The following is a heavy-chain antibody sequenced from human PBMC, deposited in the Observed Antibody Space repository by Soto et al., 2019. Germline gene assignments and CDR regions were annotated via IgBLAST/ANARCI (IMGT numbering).Heavy chain of an antibody. D-gene: IGHD2-2*01. CDR3: AKGGDCSSTSCYLNWFDP. CDR2: ISYDGSNK. J-gene: IGHJ5*02. Sequence: QVQLVESGGGVVQPGRSLRLSCAASGFTFSSYGMHWVRQAPGKGLEWVAVISYDGSNKYYADSVKGRFTISRDNSKNTLYLQMNSLRAEDPAVYYCAKGGDCSSTSCYLNWFDPWGQGTLVTVSS. V-gene: IGHV3-30*18. CDR1: GFTFSSYG.